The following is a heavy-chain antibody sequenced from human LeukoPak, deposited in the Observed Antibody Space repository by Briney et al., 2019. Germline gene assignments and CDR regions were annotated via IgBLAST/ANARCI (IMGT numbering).Heavy chain of an antibody. CDR3: ARLGGNQVLYYFDY. V-gene: IGHV4-39*01. CDR1: GGSISSSSYY. Sequence: SETLSLTCTVSGGSISSSSYYWGWLRQPPGKGLEWIVSIYYSGITYYNPSLKSRVTISVDTSKNQFSLKVSSVTAADTAVYYCARLGGNQVLYYFDYWGQGTLVTVSS. J-gene: IGHJ4*02. D-gene: IGHD1-14*01. CDR2: IYYSGIT.